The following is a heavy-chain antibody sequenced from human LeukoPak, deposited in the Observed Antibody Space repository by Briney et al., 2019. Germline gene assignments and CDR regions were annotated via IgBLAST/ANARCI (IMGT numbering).Heavy chain of an antibody. J-gene: IGHJ4*02. V-gene: IGHV4-34*01. CDR2: INHSGIT. Sequence: SETLSLTCAVFGGSFSDYYWSCIRQPPGKGLEWIGEINHSGITNYNPSLKSRVTISADTSKNQFSLKLSSVTAADTSVYYCASDTVAGTGWGQGTLVTVSS. D-gene: IGHD6-19*01. CDR1: GGSFSDYY. CDR3: ASDTVAGTG.